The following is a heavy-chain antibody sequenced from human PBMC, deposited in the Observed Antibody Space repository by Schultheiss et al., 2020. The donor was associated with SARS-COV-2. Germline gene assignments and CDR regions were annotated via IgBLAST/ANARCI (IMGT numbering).Heavy chain of an antibody. Sequence: GESLKISCAASGFTFSSYEMNWVRQAPGKGLEWVSDISSNGGSTYYADSVKGRFTISRDNSKNTLYLQMSSLRAEDTAVYYCARVEGYYDSSGYSDYWGQGTLVTVSS. CDR3: ARVEGYYDSSGYSDY. CDR2: ISSNGGST. CDR1: GFTFSSYE. D-gene: IGHD3-22*01. J-gene: IGHJ4*02. V-gene: IGHV3-64D*06.